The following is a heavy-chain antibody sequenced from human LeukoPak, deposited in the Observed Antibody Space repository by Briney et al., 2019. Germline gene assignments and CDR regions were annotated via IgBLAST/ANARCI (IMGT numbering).Heavy chain of an antibody. CDR3: AKFGGSDFWRPWGFDP. CDR2: ISSSSSYI. D-gene: IGHD3-3*01. V-gene: IGHV3-21*04. J-gene: IGHJ5*02. Sequence: GGSLRLSCAASGFTFSSYSMNWVRQAPWKGLEWVSSISSSSSYIYYADSVKGRFTISRDNSKNTLYLQMNSLRAEDTAVYYCAKFGGSDFWRPWGFDPWGQGTLVTVSS. CDR1: GFTFSSYS.